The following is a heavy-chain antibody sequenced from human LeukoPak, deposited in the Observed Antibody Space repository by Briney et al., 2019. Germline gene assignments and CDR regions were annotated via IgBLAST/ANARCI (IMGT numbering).Heavy chain of an antibody. Sequence: GGSLRLSCAASGFTFSSYAMSWVRQTPGKGLEWDSGISGSGGSTYYADSVKGRFTISRDNSKNTLYLQMNSLRADDTAVYYCARHGVGATADYWGQGTLVTVSS. D-gene: IGHD1-26*01. CDR3: ARHGVGATADY. CDR1: GFTFSSYA. CDR2: ISGSGGST. J-gene: IGHJ4*02. V-gene: IGHV3-23*01.